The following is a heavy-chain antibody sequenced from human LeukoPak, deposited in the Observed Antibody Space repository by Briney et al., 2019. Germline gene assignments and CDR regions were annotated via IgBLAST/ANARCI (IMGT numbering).Heavy chain of an antibody. CDR1: GFTFGDYA. CDR3: TGYRGEGWYGYYYGMDV. D-gene: IGHD6-19*01. Sequence: GGSLRLSCTASGFTFGDYAMSWCRQAPGEGREGVGFIRSKAYGGATEYAASVKGRFTISRDDSKNIAYLQMTRLKNADTAVYSSTGYRGEGWYGYYYGMDVWGQGTTVTVSS. J-gene: IGHJ6*02. CDR2: IRSKAYGGAT. V-gene: IGHV3-49*03.